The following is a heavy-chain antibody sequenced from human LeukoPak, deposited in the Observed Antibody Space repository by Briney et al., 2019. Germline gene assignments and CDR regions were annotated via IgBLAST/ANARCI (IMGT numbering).Heavy chain of an antibody. J-gene: IGHJ4*02. CDR3: ARDLDSVTTYEPDY. D-gene: IGHD4-11*01. CDR2: ISYDGSNK. Sequence: GGSLRHSCAASGFTFSSYAMHWVRQAPGKGLEWVAVISYDGSNKYYADSVKGRFTISRDNSKNTLYLQMNSLRAEDTAVYYCARDLDSVTTYEPDYWGQGTLVTVSS. V-gene: IGHV3-30*04. CDR1: GFTFSSYA.